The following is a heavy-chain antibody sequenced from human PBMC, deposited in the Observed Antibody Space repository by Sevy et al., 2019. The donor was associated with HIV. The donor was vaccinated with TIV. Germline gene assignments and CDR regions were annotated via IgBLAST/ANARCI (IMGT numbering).Heavy chain of an antibody. CDR1: GFTFGDYA. Sequence: GGSLRLSCTGSGFTFGDYAMSWFRQAPGMGLEWVGFIRSKDYGGATEYAESVKGSFTISRDDSKSIADLQMNSLKTEDTAVYYCTRGYYYDSSGYSDYWGQGTMVTVSS. D-gene: IGHD3-22*01. V-gene: IGHV3-49*03. J-gene: IGHJ4*02. CDR2: IRSKDYGGAT. CDR3: TRGYYYDSSGYSDY.